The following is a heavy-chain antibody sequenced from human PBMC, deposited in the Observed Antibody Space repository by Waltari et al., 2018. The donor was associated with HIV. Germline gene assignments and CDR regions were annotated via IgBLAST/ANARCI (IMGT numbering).Heavy chain of an antibody. CDR3: ARGLFWSGYYSEAVLDV. J-gene: IGHJ4*02. CDR1: GYVVTDND. V-gene: IGHV1-8*01. D-gene: IGHD3-3*01. Sequence: QVQLFQSGAETKTPGASVKVSCKASGYVVTDNDINWVRQVPGRGLRWVGWMNPKSGNTGYAQNVQGSVIMTSDVSLNITNRDLGNLKFEDTAVYYCARGLFWSGYYSEAVLDVWGQGTMVTVSS. CDR2: MNPKSGNT.